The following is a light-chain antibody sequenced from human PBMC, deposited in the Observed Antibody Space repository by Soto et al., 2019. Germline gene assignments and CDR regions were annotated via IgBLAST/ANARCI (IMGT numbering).Light chain of an antibody. V-gene: IGLV2-14*01. CDR1: SSDVGGYNY. CDR2: EVS. CDR3: SSYTSSSTV. Sequence: QSVLTQPASVSGSPGQSITISCTGTSSDVGGYNYVSWYQQHPGKAPKLMIYEVSNRPSGFSNRFSGSKSGNTASLTISGLQAEDEADYYCSSYTSSSTVFGGGTKLTVL. J-gene: IGLJ3*02.